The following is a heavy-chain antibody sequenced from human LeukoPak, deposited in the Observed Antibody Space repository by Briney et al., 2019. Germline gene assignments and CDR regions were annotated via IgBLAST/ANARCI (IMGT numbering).Heavy chain of an antibody. J-gene: IGHJ3*02. CDR1: GESFSTYY. D-gene: IGHD5-12*01. Sequence: PSETLSLTCAVYGESFSTYYWSWIRQPPGKGLEWIGEINHTGSTNYNPSLKSRVTMSVDTSKNQFSLKLSSVTAADTAVYYCARGLSGYDSDAFDIWGQGTMVTVSS. V-gene: IGHV4-34*01. CDR2: INHTGST. CDR3: ARGLSGYDSDAFDI.